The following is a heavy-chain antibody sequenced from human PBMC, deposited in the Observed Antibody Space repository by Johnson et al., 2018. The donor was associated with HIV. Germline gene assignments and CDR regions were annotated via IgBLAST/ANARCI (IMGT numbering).Heavy chain of an antibody. CDR3: VRDRRGGAFDI. V-gene: IGHV3-13*01. Sequence: VQLVESVGGLVQPGGSLRLSCAASGFTFRNYDMHWVRQATVQSLEWVSAIGSAGDTYYSGSVKGRFTISRESAKNSLYLQMNSLRAGDTAVYYCVRDRRGGAFDIWGQGTMVTVSS. D-gene: IGHD3-16*01. J-gene: IGHJ3*02. CDR2: IGSAGDT. CDR1: GFTFRNYD.